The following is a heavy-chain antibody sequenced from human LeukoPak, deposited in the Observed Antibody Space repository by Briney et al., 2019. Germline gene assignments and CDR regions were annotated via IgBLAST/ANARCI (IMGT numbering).Heavy chain of an antibody. CDR3: ARAVVVVAATNWFDP. Sequence: PSETLSLTCTVSGGSISSYYWSWIRQPAGKGLEWIGRIYTSGSTNYNPSLKSRVTMSVDTSKNQFSLKLSSVTAADTAVNYCARAVVVVAATNWFDPWGQGTLVTVSS. CDR2: IYTSGST. D-gene: IGHD2-15*01. CDR1: GGSISSYY. V-gene: IGHV4-4*07. J-gene: IGHJ5*02.